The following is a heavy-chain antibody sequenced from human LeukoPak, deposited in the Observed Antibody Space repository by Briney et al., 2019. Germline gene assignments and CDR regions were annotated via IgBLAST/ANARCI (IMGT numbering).Heavy chain of an antibody. V-gene: IGHV3-23*01. CDR1: GFTFSNYA. CDR2: ISTSGGST. D-gene: IGHD7-27*01. J-gene: IGHJ4*02. CDR3: AKENGLGILDFDY. Sequence: GGSLRLSCAASGFTFSNYAMTWVRQAPGKGLEWVSAISTSGGSTNYADSVKGRFTISRDNSKNTLYLQMNSLRAEDTAVYYCAKENGLGILDFDYWGQGTLVTVSS.